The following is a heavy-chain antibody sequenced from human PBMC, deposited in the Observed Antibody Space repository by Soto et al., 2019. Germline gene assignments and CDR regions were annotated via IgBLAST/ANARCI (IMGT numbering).Heavy chain of an antibody. CDR2: ISAYNGNT. Sequence: QVQLVQSGAEVKKPGASVKVSCKASGYTFTSYGISWVRQAPGQGLEWMGWISAYNGNTNYARKLQGRVTMTTDTSTSPAYMRRRSLRTDVTVAYYCARDPGQQLEGRYYFYAMDVWGHGTTVPVSS. J-gene: IGHJ6*02. CDR3: ARDPGQQLEGRYYFYAMDV. D-gene: IGHD6-13*01. CDR1: GYTFTSYG. V-gene: IGHV1-18*01.